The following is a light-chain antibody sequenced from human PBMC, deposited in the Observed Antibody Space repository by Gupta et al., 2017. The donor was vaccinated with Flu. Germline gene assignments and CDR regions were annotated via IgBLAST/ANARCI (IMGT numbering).Light chain of an antibody. Sequence: SSALTQPPSVSVSPGQTASITCSGDKLGDKYACWYQQKPGQYPLLVIYQDSKRASGIPVRFSGSNSGNTATLTISGTQAMDEDDYYCQAWDSSTVVFGTGTKVTVL. CDR3: QAWDSSTVV. CDR1: KLGDKY. J-gene: IGLJ1*01. V-gene: IGLV3-1*01. CDR2: QDS.